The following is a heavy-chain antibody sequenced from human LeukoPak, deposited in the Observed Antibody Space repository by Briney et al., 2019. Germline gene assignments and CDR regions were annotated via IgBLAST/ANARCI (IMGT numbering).Heavy chain of an antibody. CDR1: GFTFSNYW. CDR3: TTDARLGAISSSWTGDY. J-gene: IGHJ4*02. D-gene: IGHD6-13*01. V-gene: IGHV3-15*01. CDR2: IKSKTDGGTT. Sequence: PGGSLRLSCAGSGFTFSNYWMSWVRQAPGKGLEWVGRIKSKTDGGTTDYAAPVKGRFTISRDDSKNTLYLQMNSLKTEDTAVYYCTTDARLGAISSSWTGDYWGQGTLVTVSS.